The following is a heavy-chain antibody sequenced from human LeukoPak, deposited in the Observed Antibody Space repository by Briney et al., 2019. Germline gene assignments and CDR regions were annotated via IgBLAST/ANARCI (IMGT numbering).Heavy chain of an antibody. J-gene: IGHJ6*03. V-gene: IGHV4-59*11. CDR1: GGSISSHY. CDR2: IYYSGST. D-gene: IGHD2-2*01. Sequence: SETLSLTCTVSGGSISSHYRSWIRQPPGKGLEWIGYIYYSGSTNYNPSLKSRVTISVDTSKNQFSLKLSSVTAADTAVYYCARSSCSSTSCYFYYYYYMDVWGKGTTVTVSS. CDR3: ARSSCSSTSCYFYYYYYMDV.